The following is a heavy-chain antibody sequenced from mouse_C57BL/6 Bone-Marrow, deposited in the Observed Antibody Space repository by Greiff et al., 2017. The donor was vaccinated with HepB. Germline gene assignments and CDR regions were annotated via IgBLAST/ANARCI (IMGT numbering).Heavy chain of an antibody. J-gene: IGHJ4*01. CDR1: GYTFTSYW. Sequence: VHVKQSGTVLARPGASVKLSCKTSGYTFTSYWMHWVKQRPGQGLEWIGGIYPGNSDTSYNQKFKGKATMTAVTSASTAYMEHSSLTNEDAAVYYCANITTVVDYYAMDYWGQGTSVTVSS. CDR2: IYPGNSDT. V-gene: IGHV1-5*01. CDR3: ANITTVVDYYAMDY. D-gene: IGHD1-1*01.